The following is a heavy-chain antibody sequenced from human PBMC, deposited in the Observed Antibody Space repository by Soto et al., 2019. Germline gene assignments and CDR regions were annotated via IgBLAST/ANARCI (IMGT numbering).Heavy chain of an antibody. V-gene: IGHV3-23*01. CDR1: GFTFSSYA. CDR3: ANTLQATLYYYYGMDV. CDR2: ISGSGGST. D-gene: IGHD2-15*01. J-gene: IGHJ6*02. Sequence: VGSLRLSCAASGFTFSSYAMSWVRQAPGKGLEWVSAISGSGGSTYYADSVKGRFTISRDNSKNTLYLQMNSLRAEDTAVYYCANTLQATLYYYYGMDVWGQGTTVTVS.